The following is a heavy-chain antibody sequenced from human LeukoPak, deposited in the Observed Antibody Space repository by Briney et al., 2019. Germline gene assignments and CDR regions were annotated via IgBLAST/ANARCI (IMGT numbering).Heavy chain of an antibody. CDR1: GYTFTGYY. J-gene: IGHJ4*02. D-gene: IGHD3-10*01. Sequence: ASVKVSFKASGYTFTGYYMHWVRQAPGQGLEWMGWINPNSGGTNYAQKFQGRVTMTRDTSISTAYMELSRLRSDDTAVYYCAILNYYGSGSYSDEIDYWGQGTLVTVSS. V-gene: IGHV1-2*02. CDR2: INPNSGGT. CDR3: AILNYYGSGSYSDEIDY.